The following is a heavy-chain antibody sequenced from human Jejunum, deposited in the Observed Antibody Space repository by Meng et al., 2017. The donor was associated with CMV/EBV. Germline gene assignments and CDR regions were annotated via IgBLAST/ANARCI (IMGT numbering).Heavy chain of an antibody. CDR1: GGSLITYN. CDR3: ARGKYQVNNWFDP. J-gene: IGHJ5*02. Sequence: VSGGSLITYNWAWIRQTPSKGLEWIGHIYYSGNTNYNPSFKSRVTISIDTSENQFSLKLSSVTAADTAVYYCARGKYQVNNWFDPWGQGARVTVSS. D-gene: IGHD3-22*01. CDR2: IYYSGNT. V-gene: IGHV4-59*01.